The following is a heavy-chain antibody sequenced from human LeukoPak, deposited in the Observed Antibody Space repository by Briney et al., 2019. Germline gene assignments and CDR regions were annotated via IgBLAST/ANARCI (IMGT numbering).Heavy chain of an antibody. Sequence: ASVKVSCKASGYIFTTYFIHWVRQAPGQGLEWMGWINPNNGDTNYVQKFQGRVSMPRDTSTRTAYMELSRLRSDDTAVYFCARSGSTGYSLDYWGQGTLVTVSS. CDR1: GYIFTTYF. J-gene: IGHJ4*02. V-gene: IGHV1-2*02. CDR2: INPNNGDT. CDR3: ARSGSTGYSLDY. D-gene: IGHD3-22*01.